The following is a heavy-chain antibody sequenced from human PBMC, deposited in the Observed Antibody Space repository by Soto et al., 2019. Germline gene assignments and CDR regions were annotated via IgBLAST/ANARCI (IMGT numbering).Heavy chain of an antibody. CDR1: GYNFTCYW. Sequence: PGVCLKIPGHGSGYNFTCYWNNWVRQMPGKGLEWRGRIDPSDSYTNYSPSFPGHVTTSADKSIRTAYLQWSSLKASDTAMYYCARHSPSVLQDNYYYYYGMDVWGQGTTATVSS. J-gene: IGHJ6*01. D-gene: IGHD3-10*01. CDR2: IDPSDSYT. CDR3: ARHSPSVLQDNYYYYYGMDV. V-gene: IGHV5-10-1*01.